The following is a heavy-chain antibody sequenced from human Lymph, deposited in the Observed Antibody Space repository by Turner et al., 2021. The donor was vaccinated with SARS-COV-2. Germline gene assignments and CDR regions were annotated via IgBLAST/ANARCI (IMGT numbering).Heavy chain of an antibody. J-gene: IGHJ6*02. CDR1: GYTFTSYD. Sequence: VPLVQSGAEVKKPGASVKVSCKASGYTFTSYDINWVRQATGQGLEWMGWMNPNSGNTGYAQKFQGRVTMTRNISISTAYMELSTLRAEDTAVYYCARGRYSGGGMDVWGQGTTVTVSS. D-gene: IGHD1-26*01. V-gene: IGHV1-8*01. CDR2: MNPNSGNT. CDR3: ARGRYSGGGMDV.